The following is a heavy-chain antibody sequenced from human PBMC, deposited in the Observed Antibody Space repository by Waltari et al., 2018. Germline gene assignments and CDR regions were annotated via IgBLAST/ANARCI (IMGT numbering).Heavy chain of an antibody. CDR2: FDSGGST. CDR3: ARGDGVRGVIFDY. V-gene: IGHV3-53*01. CDR1: GFTVSSNY. Sequence: EVQLVESGGGLIQPGGSLRLSCAASGFTVSSNYMSWVRQAPGKGVELVSVFDSGGSTYYADSVKGRFTISRDNSKNTLYLQMNSLRTEDTAVYYCARGDGVRGVIFDYWGQGTLVTVSS. J-gene: IGHJ4*02. D-gene: IGHD3-10*01.